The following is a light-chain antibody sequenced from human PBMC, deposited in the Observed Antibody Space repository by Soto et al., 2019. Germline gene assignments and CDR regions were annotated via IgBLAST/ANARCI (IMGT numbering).Light chain of an antibody. V-gene: IGKV3-15*01. Sequence: VMTQSPTTLSVSPGETATLSCRASQNIDSRLAWYQQSPGRSPRLLIYDASTRATDIPARFSGSGSGTDFTLTIAGLQSGDVAVYYCQHYGNRKVFGLGTKV. CDR2: DAS. CDR1: QNIDSR. CDR3: QHYGNRKV. J-gene: IGKJ1*01.